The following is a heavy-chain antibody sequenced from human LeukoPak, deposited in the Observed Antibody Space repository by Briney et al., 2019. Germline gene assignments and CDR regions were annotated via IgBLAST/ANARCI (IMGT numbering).Heavy chain of an antibody. D-gene: IGHD5-12*01. CDR1: GYTFTGYY. CDR2: INPNSGGT. CDR3: AGGYSGYDLSVRTAFDI. J-gene: IGHJ3*02. Sequence: ASVKVSCKASGYTFTGYYMHWVRQAPGQRLEWMGWINPNSGGTNYAQKFQGRVTMTRDTSISTAYMELRRLRSDDTAMYYCAGGYSGYDLSVRTAFDIWGQGTMVTVSS. V-gene: IGHV1-2*02.